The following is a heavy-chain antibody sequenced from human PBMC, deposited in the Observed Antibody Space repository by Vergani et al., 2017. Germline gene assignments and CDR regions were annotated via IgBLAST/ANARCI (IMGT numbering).Heavy chain of an antibody. Sequence: QVQLQESGPGLVKPSETLSLTCTVSGGSISSYYWSWIRQPPGKGLEWIGYIYYSGSTNYNPSLKSRVTISVDTSKNQFALKLSSVTAADTAVYYCARVFTYYYYSSGYYYFDYWGQGTLVTVSS. CDR1: GGSISSYY. V-gene: IGHV4-59*01. D-gene: IGHD3-22*01. J-gene: IGHJ4*02. CDR3: ARVFTYYYYSSGYYYFDY. CDR2: IYYSGST.